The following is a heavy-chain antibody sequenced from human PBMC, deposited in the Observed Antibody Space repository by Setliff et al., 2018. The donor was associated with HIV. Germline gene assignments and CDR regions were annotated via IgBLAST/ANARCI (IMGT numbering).Heavy chain of an antibody. CDR2: INPSSGST. D-gene: IGHD1-26*01. Sequence: ASVKVSCKASGYTFTSYYMHWVRQAPGQGLEWMGIINPSSGSTTDAQKFQGRVTMTRDTSTSTVYMELSSLRSEDTAVYYCARGWEGGMDYWGQGTLVTVSS. CDR1: GYTFTSYY. J-gene: IGHJ4*02. CDR3: ARGWEGGMDY. V-gene: IGHV1-46*01.